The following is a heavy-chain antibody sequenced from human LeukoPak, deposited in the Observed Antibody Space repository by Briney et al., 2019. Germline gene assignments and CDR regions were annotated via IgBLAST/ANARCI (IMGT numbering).Heavy chain of an antibody. Sequence: GGSMRLSCAASGFTFTNYWMHWVRQAPGMGLVWVSRLPPDELGIIYADSVKGRFTVSRDNAKNTVYLQMNNLRVDDTAMYYCVGTIASRGSEYWGQGALVTVSS. J-gene: IGHJ4*02. CDR1: GFTFTNYW. V-gene: IGHV3-74*01. CDR3: VGTIASRGSEY. D-gene: IGHD6-6*01. CDR2: LPPDELGI.